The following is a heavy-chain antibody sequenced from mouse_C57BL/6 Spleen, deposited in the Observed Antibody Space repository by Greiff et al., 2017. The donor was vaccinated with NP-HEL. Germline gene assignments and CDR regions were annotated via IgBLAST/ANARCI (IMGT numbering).Heavy chain of an antibody. V-gene: IGHV1-55*01. D-gene: IGHD2-4*01. Sequence: QVQLQQPGAELVKPGASVKMSCKASGYTFTSYWITWVKQRPGQGLEWIGDIYPGSGSTNYNEKFKSKATLTVDTSSSTAYMQLSSLTSEDSAVYYCARGIYYDFRDFDYWGQGTTLTVSS. CDR1: GYTFTSYW. CDR3: ARGIYYDFRDFDY. CDR2: IYPGSGST. J-gene: IGHJ2*01.